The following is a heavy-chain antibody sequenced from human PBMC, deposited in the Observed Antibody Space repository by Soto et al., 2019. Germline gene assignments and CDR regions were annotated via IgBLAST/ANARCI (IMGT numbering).Heavy chain of an antibody. CDR3: ARWSYLDY. CDR1: GFSFGSYA. CDR2: ISGSDGKT. D-gene: IGHD3-3*01. V-gene: IGHV3-23*01. J-gene: IGHJ4*02. Sequence: GGSLRLSCAASGFSFGSYALSWVRQGPGKGLEWVSTISGSDGKTFYADSVKGRFSISRDTSQNTLYLQMNSLRADDTAIYYCARWSYLDYWGQGTRVTVSS.